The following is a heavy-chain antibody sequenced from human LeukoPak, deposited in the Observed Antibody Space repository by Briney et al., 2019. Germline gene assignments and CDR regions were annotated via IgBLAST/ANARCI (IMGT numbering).Heavy chain of an antibody. CDR2: IYPGDSDT. Sequence: GESLKISCKGSGYSFTSYWIGWVRQMPGKGLEWMGIIYPGDSDTRYSPSFQGQVTISADKSISTAYLQWSSLKASDTAMYYCARHAQNNTKAITPFDYWGQGTLVTVSS. CDR3: ARHAQNNTKAITPFDY. V-gene: IGHV5-51*01. J-gene: IGHJ4*02. CDR1: GYSFTSYW. D-gene: IGHD4-23*01.